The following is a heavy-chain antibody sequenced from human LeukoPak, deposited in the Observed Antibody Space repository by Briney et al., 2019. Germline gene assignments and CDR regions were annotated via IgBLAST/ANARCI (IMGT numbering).Heavy chain of an antibody. V-gene: IGHV3-21*01. CDR1: GFTFSSYS. CDR2: ISSSSGYI. CDR3: ARGVDYDFWYMDV. J-gene: IGHJ6*03. D-gene: IGHD3-3*01. Sequence: GGSLRLSCAASGFTFSSYSMNWVRQAPGKGLEWVSSISSSSGYIYYADSVKGRFTISRDNAKNSLYLQMNSLRAEDTAVYYCARGVDYDFWYMDVWGKGTTVTVSS.